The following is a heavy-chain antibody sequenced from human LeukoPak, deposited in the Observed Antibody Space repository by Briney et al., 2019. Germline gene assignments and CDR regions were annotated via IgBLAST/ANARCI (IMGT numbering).Heavy chain of an antibody. CDR2: IKHDGSVK. CDR1: GFTFSKYW. V-gene: IGHV3-7*04. Sequence: GGSLRLSCAASGFTFSKYWMLWVRQAPGKGLEWVANIKHDGSVKYYVDSVKGRFTISRDNAMQSLYLQMNSLRAEDTAVYYCAGGVSYWGRGTLVTVSS. CDR3: AGGVSY. J-gene: IGHJ4*02.